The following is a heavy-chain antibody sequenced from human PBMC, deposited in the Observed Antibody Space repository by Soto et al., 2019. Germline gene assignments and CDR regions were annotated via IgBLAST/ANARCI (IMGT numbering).Heavy chain of an antibody. V-gene: IGHV4-30-4*08. Sequence: ASENLSLTCTVSGGSISSDYYHLTWIRQSPERGLEWIGYIHHSGSILYNPSLKSRVTISVDTSKNQFSLHLSSVTAADTAVYLCAREDDGGDTLDVWGQGTTVTVSS. CDR2: IHHSGSI. D-gene: IGHD2-21*02. CDR1: GGSISSDYYH. J-gene: IGHJ6*02. CDR3: AREDDGGDTLDV.